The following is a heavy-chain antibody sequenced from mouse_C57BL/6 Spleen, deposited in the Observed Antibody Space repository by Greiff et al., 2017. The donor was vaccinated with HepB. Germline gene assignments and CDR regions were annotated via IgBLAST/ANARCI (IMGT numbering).Heavy chain of an antibody. CDR3: ARSGDGYYDYYAMDY. D-gene: IGHD2-3*01. CDR1: GFSLTSYG. V-gene: IGHV2-6*03. Sequence: VMLVESGPGLVAPSQSLSITCTVSGFSLTSYGVHWVRQPPGKGLEWLVVIWSDGSTTYNSALKSRLSISKDNSKSQVFLKMNSLQTDDTAMYYCARSGDGYYDYYAMDYWGQGTSVTVSS. CDR2: IWSDGST. J-gene: IGHJ4*01.